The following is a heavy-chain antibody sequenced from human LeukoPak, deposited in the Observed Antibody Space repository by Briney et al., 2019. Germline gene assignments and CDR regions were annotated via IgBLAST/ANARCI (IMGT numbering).Heavy chain of an antibody. J-gene: IGHJ4*02. Sequence: SETLSLTCTVSGGSIRTSYWSWIRQSPGKGLEWIGYVYYTGNTNYSPSLESRVSISADTSKNQFSLNLSSVTAADTAVYYCTTASSWYRYYFDYWGQGALVTVSS. D-gene: IGHD6-19*01. CDR2: VYYTGNT. V-gene: IGHV4-59*01. CDR1: GGSIRTSY. CDR3: TTASSWYRYYFDY.